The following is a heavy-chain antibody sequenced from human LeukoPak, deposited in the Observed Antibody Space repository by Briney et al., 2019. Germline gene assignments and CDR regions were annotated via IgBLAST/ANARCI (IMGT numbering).Heavy chain of an antibody. Sequence: ASVKVSCKASGYTFTGYYMHWVRQAPGQGLECMGWINPNSGGTNYAQKFQGRVNMTRDTSISTAYMELSRLRSDDTAVYYCARLLNRSSGWYGYWGQGTLVTVSS. J-gene: IGHJ4*02. V-gene: IGHV1-2*02. D-gene: IGHD6-19*01. CDR1: GYTFTGYY. CDR2: INPNSGGT. CDR3: ARLLNRSSGWYGY.